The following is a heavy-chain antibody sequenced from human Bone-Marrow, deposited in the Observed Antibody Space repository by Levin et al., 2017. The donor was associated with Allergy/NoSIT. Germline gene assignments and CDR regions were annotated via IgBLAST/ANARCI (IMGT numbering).Heavy chain of an antibody. V-gene: IGHV4-34*01. CDR2: INHSGST. CDR1: GGSFSGYY. J-gene: IGHJ5*02. CDR3: ARAGVAARPELRWAYNWFDP. D-gene: IGHD6-6*01. Sequence: KASETLSLTCAVYGGSFSGYYWSWIRQPPGKGLEWIGEINHSGSTNYNPSLKSRVTISVDTSKNQFSLKLSSVTAADTAVYYCARAGVAARPELRWAYNWFDPWGQGTLVTVSS.